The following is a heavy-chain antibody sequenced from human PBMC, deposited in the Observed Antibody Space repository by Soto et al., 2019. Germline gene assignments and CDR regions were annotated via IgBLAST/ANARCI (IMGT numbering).Heavy chain of an antibody. CDR2: IFHSGNP. V-gene: IGHV4-4*02. J-gene: IGHJ6*02. D-gene: IGHD2-8*01. CDR3: ARRTWGMDV. CDR1: SGSIDTTNW. Sequence: QVQLQESGPGLVKPSGTLSLTCAVSSGSIDTTNWWSWVRQPPGKGLGWIGEIFHSGNPYYNPSLASRVTISVDTSKNQFSLNLRSVTAADTAVYYCARRTWGMDVWGQGTTVTVSS.